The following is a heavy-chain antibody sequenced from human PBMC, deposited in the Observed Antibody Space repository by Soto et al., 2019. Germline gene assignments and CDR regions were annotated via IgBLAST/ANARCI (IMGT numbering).Heavy chain of an antibody. J-gene: IGHJ4*02. CDR1: GFTFSSYA. D-gene: IGHD5-12*01. Sequence: QVQLVESGGGVVQPGRSLRLSCAASGFTFSSYAMHWVRQAPGKGLEWVAVISYDGSNKYYADSVKGRFTISRDNSKNTLYLQMNSLRAEDTAVYYCARVAVEMATIHVFDYWGQGTXVT. CDR3: ARVAVEMATIHVFDY. V-gene: IGHV3-30-3*01. CDR2: ISYDGSNK.